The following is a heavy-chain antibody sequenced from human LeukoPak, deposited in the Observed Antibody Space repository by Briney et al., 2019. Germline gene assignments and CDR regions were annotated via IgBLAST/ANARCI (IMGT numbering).Heavy chain of an antibody. CDR1: GGSVSSGSYY. Sequence: PSETLSLTCTVSGGSVSSGSYYWTWIRQPPWKGLEWIGYIYYSGTTNYNPSLKSRVTISVDTSKNQFSLKLGSVTAADTAVYYCARVGIAVASPFFDYWGQGTLVTVSS. J-gene: IGHJ4*02. CDR2: IYYSGTT. V-gene: IGHV4-61*01. CDR3: ARVGIAVASPFFDY. D-gene: IGHD6-19*01.